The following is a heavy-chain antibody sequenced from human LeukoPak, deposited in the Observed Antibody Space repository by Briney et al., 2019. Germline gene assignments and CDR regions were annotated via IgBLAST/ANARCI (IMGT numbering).Heavy chain of an antibody. J-gene: IGHJ4*02. CDR3: ARQVTNYYYSNGLDY. D-gene: IGHD3-22*01. CDR2: IYHSGST. CDR1: GGSIKSNNW. V-gene: IGHV4-4*02. Sequence: PSGTLSLTCAVSGGSIKSNNWWSWVRQPPGKGLEWIGEIYHSGSTNYNPSLESRVTVSVDKSKNQFSLDLSSVTAADTAVYYCARQVTNYYYSNGLDYWGQGTLLTVSS.